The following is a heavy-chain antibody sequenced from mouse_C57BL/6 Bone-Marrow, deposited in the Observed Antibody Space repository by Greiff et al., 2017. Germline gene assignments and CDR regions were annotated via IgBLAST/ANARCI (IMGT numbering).Heavy chain of an antibody. CDR1: GYTFTSYN. CDR2: IYPGNGDT. V-gene: IGHV1-12*01. CDR3: ARIAYYSNYEAMDY. Sequence: QQSGAELVRPGASVKMSCKASGYTFTSYNMHWVKQTPRQGLEWIGAIYPGNGDTSYNQKFKGKATLTVDKSSSTAYMQLSSLTSEDSAVYFCARIAYYSNYEAMDYWGQGTSVTVSS. J-gene: IGHJ4*01. D-gene: IGHD2-5*01.